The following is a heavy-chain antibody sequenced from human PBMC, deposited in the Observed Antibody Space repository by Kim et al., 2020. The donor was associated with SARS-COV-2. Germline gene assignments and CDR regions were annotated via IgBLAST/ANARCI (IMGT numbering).Heavy chain of an antibody. J-gene: IGHJ4*01. V-gene: IGHV4-31*03. CDR2: KFYSGTT. D-gene: IGHD6-13*01. CDR1: GGSISSSGYS. Sequence: SETLSLTCTVSGGSISSSGYSWTWIRQHPGKGLEWIGYKFYSGTTNYNPSLWSRAIVSLDTSKNQFSLTLTSVTAADTAVYYCARIPLAASGWGFFDSWG. CDR3: ARIPLAASGWGFFDS.